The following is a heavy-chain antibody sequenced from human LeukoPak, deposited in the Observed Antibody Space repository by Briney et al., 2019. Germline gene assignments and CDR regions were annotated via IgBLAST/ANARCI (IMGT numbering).Heavy chain of an antibody. CDR2: KNWNGGST. V-gene: IGHV3-20*03. Sequence: GVSLRLSHGASGYTLEDYGMSWVPQAPGKRLEWGSGKNWNGGSTGYADSVKGRFTISRDNAKNSLHLPMNSLRAEDTALYYCARDDGGLFDYWGQGTLVTVSS. CDR3: ARDDGGLFDY. J-gene: IGHJ4*02. CDR1: GYTLEDYG. D-gene: IGHD3-10*01.